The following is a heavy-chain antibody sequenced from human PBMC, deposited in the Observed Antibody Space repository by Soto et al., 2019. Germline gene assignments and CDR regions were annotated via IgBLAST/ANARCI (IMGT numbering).Heavy chain of an antibody. Sequence: PSETLSLTCAVSGGSISSGGYSWSWIRQPPGKGLEWIGYTLHTGGAYYNPPLESRVTISVDISKNEFSLKLTSVTAADTAMYYCARGDLPTSWRFDPWGQGALVTVS. CDR2: TLHTGGA. CDR3: ARGDLPTSWRFDP. J-gene: IGHJ5*02. CDR1: GGSISSGGYS. V-gene: IGHV4-30-2*01. D-gene: IGHD2-21*02.